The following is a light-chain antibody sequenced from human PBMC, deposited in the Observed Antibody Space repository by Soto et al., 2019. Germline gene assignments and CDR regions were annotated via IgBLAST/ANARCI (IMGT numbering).Light chain of an antibody. J-gene: IGLJ3*02. CDR3: QTWGTGILV. V-gene: IGLV4-69*01. Sequence: QLVLTQSPSASASLGASVKLTCTLSSGHSSYAIAWHQQQPEKGPRYLMKLNSDGSHSKGDGIPDRFSGSSSGAERSLTISSLQSEDEADYYCQTWGTGILVFGGGTKLIVL. CDR2: LNSDGSH. CDR1: SGHSSYA.